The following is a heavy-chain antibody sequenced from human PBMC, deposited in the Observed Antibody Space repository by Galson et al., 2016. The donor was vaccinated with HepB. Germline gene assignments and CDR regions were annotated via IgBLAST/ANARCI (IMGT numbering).Heavy chain of an antibody. D-gene: IGHD3-10*01. V-gene: IGHV6-1*01. CDR1: GDSVSSNSVA. CDR2: TYYRSKWYT. J-gene: IGHJ5*02. CDR3: ARGGWGDFNWFDP. Sequence: CAISGDSVSSNSVAWNWIRQSPSRGLEWLARTYYRSKWYTDYAPSFSSRIALSPDTSKNQFSLQLNSVTPEHTAVYYCARGGWGDFNWFDPWGQGILVTVSS.